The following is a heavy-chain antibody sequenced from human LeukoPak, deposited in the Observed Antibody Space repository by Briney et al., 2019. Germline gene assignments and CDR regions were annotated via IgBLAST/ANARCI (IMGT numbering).Heavy chain of an antibody. Sequence: GGSLRLSCAASGFTFSSYWMSWVRQAPGKGLEWVANIKQDGSEKYYVDSVKGRFTISRDNAKNSLYLQMNSLRAEDTAVYYCAKGRAADYDILTGYLAYWGQGTLVTVSS. CDR1: GFTFSSYW. CDR3: AKGRAADYDILTGYLAY. CDR2: IKQDGSEK. J-gene: IGHJ4*02. D-gene: IGHD3-9*01. V-gene: IGHV3-7*03.